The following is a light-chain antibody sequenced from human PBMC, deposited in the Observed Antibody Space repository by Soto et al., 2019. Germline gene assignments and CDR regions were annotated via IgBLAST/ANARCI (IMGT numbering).Light chain of an antibody. CDR3: XXSYXTPYT. Sequence: DIQMTQSPSSLSASVGDRVTITCRASQSXXSXLNWYQQKPGKAPKLLIYAASSLQSGVPSRFSGSGSGTXFTLTXSXLXPXXXXXXXXXXSYXTPYTFGQGTKLEIK. CDR1: QSXXSX. CDR2: AAS. V-gene: IGKV1-39*01. J-gene: IGKJ2*01.